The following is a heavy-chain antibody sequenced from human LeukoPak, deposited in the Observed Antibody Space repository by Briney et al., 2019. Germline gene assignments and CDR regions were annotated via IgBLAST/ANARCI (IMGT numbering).Heavy chain of an antibody. Sequence: GEPLKIPCKGSGYRFTSYWIGWVRQMPGKGLEWMGIINPGDSDTRYSPSFQGQVTISADKSITTAYLQWSSLKASDTAMYYCARIRFGMGVWGQGTTVTVSS. J-gene: IGHJ6*02. D-gene: IGHD3-3*01. CDR3: ARIRFGMGV. CDR2: INPGDSDT. CDR1: GYRFTSYW. V-gene: IGHV5-51*01.